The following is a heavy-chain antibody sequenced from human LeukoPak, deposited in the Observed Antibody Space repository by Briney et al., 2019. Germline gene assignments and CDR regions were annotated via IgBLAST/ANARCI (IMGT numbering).Heavy chain of an antibody. CDR2: IIPIFGTA. CDR1: GGTFSSYA. J-gene: IGHJ6*04. CDR3: AREKRDHYFTTYYYGMDV. Sequence: SVEVSCKASGGTFSSYAISWVRQAPGQGLEWMGGIIPIFGTANYAQKFQGRVTITADESTSTAYMELSSLRSEDTAVYYCAREKRDHYFTTYYYGMDVWGKGTTVTVSS. D-gene: IGHD2/OR15-2a*01. V-gene: IGHV1-69*13.